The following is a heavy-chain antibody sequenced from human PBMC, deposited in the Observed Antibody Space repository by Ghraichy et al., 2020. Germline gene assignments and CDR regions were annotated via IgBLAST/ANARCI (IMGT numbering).Heavy chain of an antibody. J-gene: IGHJ3*02. Sequence: GGSLRLSCAASGFTFSSYAMHWVRQAPGKGLEWVAVISYDGSNKYYADSVKGRFTISRDNSKNTLYLQMNSLRAEDTAVYYCARSGHIVVVTAISLVGDDAFDIWGQGTMVTVSS. CDR3: ARSGHIVVVTAISLVGDDAFDI. CDR1: GFTFSSYA. D-gene: IGHD2-21*02. CDR2: ISYDGSNK. V-gene: IGHV3-30-3*01.